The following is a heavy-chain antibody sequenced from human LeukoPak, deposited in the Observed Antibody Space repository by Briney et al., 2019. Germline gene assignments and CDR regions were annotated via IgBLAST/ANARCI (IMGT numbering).Heavy chain of an antibody. J-gene: IGHJ6*03. CDR1: GGSISSSSYY. Sequence: SETLSLTCTVSGGSISSSSYYWGWIRQPPGKGLEWIGSIYYSGSTYYNPSLKSRVTISVDTSKNQFSLKLSSVTAADTAVYYCARERVGAYYYMDVWGKGTTVTVSS. D-gene: IGHD3-10*01. V-gene: IGHV4-39*07. CDR2: IYYSGST. CDR3: ARERVGAYYYMDV.